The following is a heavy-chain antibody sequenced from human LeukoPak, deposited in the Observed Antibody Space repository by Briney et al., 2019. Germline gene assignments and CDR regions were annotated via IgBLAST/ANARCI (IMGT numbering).Heavy chain of an antibody. D-gene: IGHD3-22*01. J-gene: IGHJ4*02. CDR1: GGSFSGYY. CDR3: ARGRPDSSGYFEDDY. CDR2: INHSGST. Sequence: SETLSLTCAVYGGSFSGYYWSWIRQPPGKGLEWIWEINHSGSTNYNPSLKSRVTISVDTSKNQFSLKLSSVTAADTAVYYCARGRPDSSGYFEDDYWGQGTLVTVSS. V-gene: IGHV4-34*01.